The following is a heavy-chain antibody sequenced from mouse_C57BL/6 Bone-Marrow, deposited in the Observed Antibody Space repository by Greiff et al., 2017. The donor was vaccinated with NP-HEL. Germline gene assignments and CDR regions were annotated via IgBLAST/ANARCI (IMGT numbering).Heavy chain of an antibody. D-gene: IGHD1-1*01. V-gene: IGHV1-74*01. CDR2: IHPSDSDT. J-gene: IGHJ2*01. CDR1: GYTFTSYW. Sequence: QVQLKQPGAELVKPGASVKVSCKASGYTFTSYWMHWVKQRPGQGLEWIGRIHPSDSDTNYNQKFKGKATLTVDKSSSTAYMQLSSLTSEDSAVYYCAIGDYYGSSYPFGYWGQGTTLTVSS. CDR3: AIGDYYGSSYPFGY.